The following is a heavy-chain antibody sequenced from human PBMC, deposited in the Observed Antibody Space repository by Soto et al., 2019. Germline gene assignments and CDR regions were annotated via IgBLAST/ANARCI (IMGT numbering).Heavy chain of an antibody. Sequence: QVQLVESGGGVVQPGRSLRLSCAASGFTFSSYGMHWVRQAPGKGLEWVAVIWYDGSNKYYADSVKGRFTISRDNSKNTLYLQMNSLRVEATAVYYCARYFLGGGDHYDAFDIWGQGTMVTVSS. V-gene: IGHV3-33*01. J-gene: IGHJ3*02. CDR2: IWYDGSNK. CDR1: GFTFSSYG. D-gene: IGHD2-21*02. CDR3: ARYFLGGGDHYDAFDI.